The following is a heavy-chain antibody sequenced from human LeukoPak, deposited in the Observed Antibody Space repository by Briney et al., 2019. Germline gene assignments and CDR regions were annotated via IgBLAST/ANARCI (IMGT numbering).Heavy chain of an antibody. CDR1: GGPISSGIYF. CDR2: IHTSGST. D-gene: IGHD5-24*01. J-gene: IGHJ4*02. CDR3: ARGVVEMATSWGY. Sequence: SQTLSLTCTVSGGPISSGIYFWSCIRQPAGKGLEWIGRIHTSGSTNYSPSLRSRVTISVDTSKNQFSLNLSSVTAADTAVYYCARGVVEMATSWGYWGQGTLVTVSS. V-gene: IGHV4-61*02.